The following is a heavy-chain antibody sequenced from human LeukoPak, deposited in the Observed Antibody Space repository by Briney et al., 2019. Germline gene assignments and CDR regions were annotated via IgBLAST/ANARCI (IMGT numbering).Heavy chain of an antibody. CDR2: ITSSSSYI. CDR1: GFTFSSYS. D-gene: IGHD1-26*01. CDR3: ARDLSYSGSYIGGAFDI. V-gene: IGHV3-21*01. Sequence: KPGGSLRRSCAASGFTFSSYSMNWVRQAPGKGLEWVSSITSSSSYIYYADSVKGRFTISRDNAKNSLYLQMNSLRAEDTAVYYCARDLSYSGSYIGGAFDIWGQGTMVTVSS. J-gene: IGHJ3*02.